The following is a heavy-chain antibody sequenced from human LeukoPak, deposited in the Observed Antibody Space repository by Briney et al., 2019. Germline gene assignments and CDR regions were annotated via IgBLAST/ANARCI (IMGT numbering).Heavy chain of an antibody. J-gene: IGHJ3*02. V-gene: IGHV4-39*07. D-gene: IGHD4-11*01. Sequence: ASETLSLTCTVSGGSISSSSYYWGWIRQPPGKGLEWIGSIYYSGSTYYNPSLKSRVTISVDTSKNQFSLKLSSVTAADTAVYYCARKVSNDYINDAFDIWGQGTMVTVSS. CDR1: GGSISSSSYY. CDR2: IYYSGST. CDR3: ARKVSNDYINDAFDI.